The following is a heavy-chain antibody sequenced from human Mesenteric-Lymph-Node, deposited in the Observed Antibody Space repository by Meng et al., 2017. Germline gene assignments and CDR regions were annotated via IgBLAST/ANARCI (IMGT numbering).Heavy chain of an antibody. CDR2: ISWDGGST. Sequence: ARLVGSGDGLVTPGGSLGLSCAATGFTFSDYYMGWFRQAPGKGLEWVSLISWDGGSTYYADSVKGRFTISRDNSKNTLYLQMNSLRAEDTAVYYCAKAQREWELLSPFDYWGQGTLVTVSS. CDR3: AKAQREWELLSPFDY. CDR1: GFTFSDYY. V-gene: IGHV3-23*04. D-gene: IGHD1-26*01. J-gene: IGHJ4*02.